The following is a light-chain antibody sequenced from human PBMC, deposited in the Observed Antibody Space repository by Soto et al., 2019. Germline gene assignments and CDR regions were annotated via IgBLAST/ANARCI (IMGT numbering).Light chain of an antibody. CDR3: QQYNSYSRT. Sequence: DIQMTQSPSTLSASVGGRVTITCRASQSISIWLAWYQQKPGKAPKLLIYKASSLESGVPSRFSGSGSGTEFTLTISSLQPDDFATYYCQQYNSYSRTFGQGTKVDIK. V-gene: IGKV1-5*03. J-gene: IGKJ1*01. CDR2: KAS. CDR1: QSISIW.